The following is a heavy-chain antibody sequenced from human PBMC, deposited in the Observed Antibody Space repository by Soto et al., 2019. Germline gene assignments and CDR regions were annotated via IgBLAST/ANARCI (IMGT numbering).Heavy chain of an antibody. CDR3: AKGRRGGITIFGVVTSFDY. Sequence: EVQLLESGGGLVQPGGSLRLSCAASGFTFSSYAMSWVRQAPGKGLEWVSAISGSGGSTYYADSVKGRFTISRDNSKNTLYLQMYSLRAEDTAVYYCAKGRRGGITIFGVVTSFDYWGQGTLVTVSS. V-gene: IGHV3-23*01. CDR2: ISGSGGST. J-gene: IGHJ4*02. D-gene: IGHD3-3*01. CDR1: GFTFSSYA.